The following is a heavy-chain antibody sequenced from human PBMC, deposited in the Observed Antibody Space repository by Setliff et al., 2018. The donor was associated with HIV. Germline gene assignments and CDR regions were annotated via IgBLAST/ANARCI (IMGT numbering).Heavy chain of an antibody. CDR3: ARRYHDASGFYNS. D-gene: IGHD1-1*01. Sequence: SETLSLTCTVSGGSISSSDYYWGWIRQPPGKGLEWIGNIHYSRGSSYNASLKSRVTISLDTSKNHFSLKLSSVAAADTAVYYCARRYHDASGFYNSWGQGVLVTVSS. V-gene: IGHV4-39*02. CDR2: IHYSRGS. J-gene: IGHJ4*02. CDR1: GGSISSSDYY.